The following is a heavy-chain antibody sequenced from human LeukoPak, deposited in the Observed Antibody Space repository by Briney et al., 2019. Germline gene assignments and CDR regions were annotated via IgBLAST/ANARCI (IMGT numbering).Heavy chain of an antibody. CDR1: GDSISSYF. CDR3: ARDSGYDLS. J-gene: IGHJ4*02. Sequence: SETLSLTCTVSGDSISSYFWSWIRQPAGKGLELIGRMYTSGNTIYNPSLKSRASMSVDTSKNQLSLKVRSVTAADTAVYYCARDSGYDLSWGQGTLVTVSS. CDR2: MYTSGNT. D-gene: IGHD5-12*01. V-gene: IGHV4-4*07.